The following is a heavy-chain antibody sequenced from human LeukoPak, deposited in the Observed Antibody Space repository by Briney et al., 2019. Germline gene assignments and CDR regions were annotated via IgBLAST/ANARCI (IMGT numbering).Heavy chain of an antibody. CDR3: ARWSSSSDRGDWFDP. D-gene: IGHD6-6*01. J-gene: IGHJ5*02. V-gene: IGHV1-18*01. CDR1: GYTFSIYG. CDR2: ISAYNGNT. Sequence: EASVTVSFTASGYTFSIYGISWVRQAPGQGLEWMGWISAYNGNTNYAQKLQGRFTMTTDTSTSTAYMELRSLRSDDTAVYYCARWSSSSDRGDWFDPWGQGTLVTVSS.